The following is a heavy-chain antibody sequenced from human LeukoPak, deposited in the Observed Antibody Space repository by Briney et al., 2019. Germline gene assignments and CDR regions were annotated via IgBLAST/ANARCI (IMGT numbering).Heavy chain of an antibody. Sequence: GGSLRLSCAASGFTFSSYSMNWVRQAPGKGLEWVSYISSSSSTIYYADSVKGRFTISRDNAKNSLYLQMNSLRAEDTAVYYCARGGGSWKYYFDYWGQGTLVTVSS. CDR1: GFTFSSYS. V-gene: IGHV3-48*04. D-gene: IGHD3-16*01. CDR3: ARGGGSWKYYFDY. J-gene: IGHJ4*02. CDR2: ISSSSSTI.